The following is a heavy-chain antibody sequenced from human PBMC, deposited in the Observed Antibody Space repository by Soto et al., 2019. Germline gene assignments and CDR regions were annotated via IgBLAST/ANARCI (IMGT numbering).Heavy chain of an antibody. CDR2: IYNSGST. CDR3: ARATEFRDYGGTGGGIDI. CDR1: GGSISSYY. Sequence: SETLSLTCTVSGGSISSYYWNWIRQPPGKGLEWIGYIYNSGSTNYNPSLKSRVTISVDTSKNQFSLKLTSVTTADTAVYYCARATEFRDYGGTGGGIDIWGQGTTGTVSS. D-gene: IGHD4-17*01. V-gene: IGHV4-59*01. J-gene: IGHJ6*02.